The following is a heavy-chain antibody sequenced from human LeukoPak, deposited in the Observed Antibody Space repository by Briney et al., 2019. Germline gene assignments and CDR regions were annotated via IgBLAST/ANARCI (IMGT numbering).Heavy chain of an antibody. CDR1: GYTFTGYY. V-gene: IGHV7-4-1*02. CDR3: AREFFVHPSDAFDN. Sequence: ASVKVSCKASGYTFTGYYMHWVRQAPGQGLEWMGWINTNTGNPTYAQGFTGRFVFSLDTSVSTAYLQISSLKAEDTAVYYCAREFFVHPSDAFDNWGQGTMVTVSS. J-gene: IGHJ3*02. D-gene: IGHD6-6*01. CDR2: INTNTGNP.